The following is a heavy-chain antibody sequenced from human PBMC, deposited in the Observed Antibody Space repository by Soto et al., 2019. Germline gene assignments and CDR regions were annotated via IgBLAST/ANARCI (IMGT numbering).Heavy chain of an antibody. CDR2: ISYSGST. V-gene: IGHV4-59*01. CDR1: GASISTYY. D-gene: IGHD2-15*01. CDR3: ARDLKEYCSDGKCNWFDP. Sequence: PSETLSLTCTVSGASISTYYWSWIRQPPGKGLEWIGYISYSGSTNYNPSLKSRVTISFDASKNEISLQVRSATAADAAVYYCARDLKEYCSDGKCNWFDPWGQGILVT. J-gene: IGHJ5*02.